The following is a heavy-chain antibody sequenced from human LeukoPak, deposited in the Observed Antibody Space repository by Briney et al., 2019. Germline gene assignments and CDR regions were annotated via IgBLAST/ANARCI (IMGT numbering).Heavy chain of an antibody. CDR1: GYTFTGYY. D-gene: IGHD3-22*01. J-gene: IGHJ5*02. CDR2: INPNSGGT. V-gene: IGHV1-2*02. CDR3: AGGGYYYDSSGPYNWFDP. Sequence: ASVKVSCKASGYTFTGYYMHWVRQAPGQGLEWMGWINPNSGGTNYAQKFQGRVTMTRDTSISTAYIELSRLRSDDTGVYYCAGGGYYYDSSGPYNWFDPWGQGTLVTVSS.